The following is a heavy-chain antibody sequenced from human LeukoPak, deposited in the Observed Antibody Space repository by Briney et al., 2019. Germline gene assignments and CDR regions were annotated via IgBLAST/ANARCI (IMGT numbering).Heavy chain of an antibody. CDR1: GFTFSSYA. CDR3: ASAEPYDYVWGTPPEY. CDR2: ISGSGGST. V-gene: IGHV3-23*01. D-gene: IGHD3-16*01. Sequence: GGSLRLSCAASGFTFSSYAMSWVRQAPGKGLEWVSAISGSGGSTYYADSVKGRFTISRDNSKNTLYLQMNSLRAEDTAVYYCASAEPYDYVWGTPPEYWGQGTLVTVSS. J-gene: IGHJ4*02.